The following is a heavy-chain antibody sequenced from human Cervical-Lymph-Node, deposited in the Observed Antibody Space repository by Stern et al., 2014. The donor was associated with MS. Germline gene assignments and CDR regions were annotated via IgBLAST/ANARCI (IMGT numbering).Heavy chain of an antibody. D-gene: IGHD3-22*01. CDR3: ARVLTTMIIGGPFDY. CDR2: IWYDGSNK. CDR1: GFTFSTYG. J-gene: IGHJ4*02. Sequence: VQLVESGGGVVQPGRSLRLSCAASGFTFSTYGMHWVRQAPGKGLDWVAVIWYDGSNKYYADSVKGRFTISRDNSKNTLYLQMNSLRAEDTAVYYCARVLTTMIIGGPFDYWGQGALVTVSS. V-gene: IGHV3-33*01.